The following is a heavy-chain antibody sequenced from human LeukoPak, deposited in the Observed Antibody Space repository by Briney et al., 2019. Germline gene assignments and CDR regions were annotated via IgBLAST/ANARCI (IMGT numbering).Heavy chain of an antibody. V-gene: IGHV3-23*01. CDR2: FRGSDGST. J-gene: IGHJ4*02. CDR3: AESEQEPMNYFDY. Sequence: PGGSLRLSCAASGFTFSSFAMSWVRQAPGKGLEWVSGFRGSDGSTDYADSVKGRFTIFRDNSKNTLYLQMTSLRADDTAVYYCAESEQEPMNYFDYWGQGTLVIVSS. CDR1: GFTFSSFA.